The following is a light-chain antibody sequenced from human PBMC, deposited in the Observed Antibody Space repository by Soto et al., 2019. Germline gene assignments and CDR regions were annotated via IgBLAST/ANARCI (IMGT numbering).Light chain of an antibody. CDR1: RSDIGGYNY. Sequence: QSALTQPPSASGSLGQSVTISCTGTRSDIGGYNYVSWYLQYPGKAPKLMIYEVSKRPSGVPDRFSGSKSGNTASLTVSGLQAEDEADYYCSSYAGNNVVFGGGTKLTVL. V-gene: IGLV2-8*01. J-gene: IGLJ2*01. CDR3: SSYAGNNVV. CDR2: EVS.